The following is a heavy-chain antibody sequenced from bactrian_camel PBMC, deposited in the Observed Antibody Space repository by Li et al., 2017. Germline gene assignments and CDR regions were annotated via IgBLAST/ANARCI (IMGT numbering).Heavy chain of an antibody. CDR1: GFTFSSYY. Sequence: DVQLVESGGGLVQPGGSLRLSCAASGFTFSSYYMTWVRQAPGKGLDWVSSIYRDTYYTDPVKGRFTISRDNAKNTVYLQMNSLKSEDTALYYCATDLPSWYWASDFGYWGQGTQVTVS. CDR3: ATDLPSWYWASDFGY. V-gene: IGHV3S10*01. CDR2: IYRDT. D-gene: IGHD6*01. J-gene: IGHJ6*01.